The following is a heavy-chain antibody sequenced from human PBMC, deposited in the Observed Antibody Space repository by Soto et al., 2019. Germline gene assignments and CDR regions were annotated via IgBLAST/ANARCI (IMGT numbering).Heavy chain of an antibody. V-gene: IGHV3-21*01. J-gene: IGHJ5*02. CDR3: AREGALKPFSS. CDR1: GFTFSSYS. Sequence: GGSLRLSCAASGFTFSSYSMNWVRQAPGKGLEWVSHISGSSVYIHYADSVKGRFTISGDNAKNSVYLQMDSLRVEDTAVYYCAREGALKPFSSWGQGALVTVSS. CDR2: ISGSSVYI.